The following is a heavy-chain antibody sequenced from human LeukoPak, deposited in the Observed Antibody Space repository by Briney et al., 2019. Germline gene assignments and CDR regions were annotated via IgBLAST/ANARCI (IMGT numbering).Heavy chain of an antibody. CDR1: GYKFTNYC. J-gene: IGHJ4*02. D-gene: IGHD3-16*01. CDR2: IYPGDSKT. V-gene: IGHV5-51*01. Sequence: GESLKISCKASGYKFTNYCIGWVRQMPGERLEWRTIIYPGDSKTRYSPSFQGQVTISADKSIGTTYLQWSSLKASDPAIYYCARALRTGQGDYVPVLWGQGTLVTVSS. CDR3: ARALRTGQGDYVPVL.